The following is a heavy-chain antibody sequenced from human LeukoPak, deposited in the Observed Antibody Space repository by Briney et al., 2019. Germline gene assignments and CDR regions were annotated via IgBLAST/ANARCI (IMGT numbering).Heavy chain of an antibody. Sequence: GRSLRLSCAASGFTFSSYWMHWVRQAPGKGLVWVSRINSDGSSTSYADSVKGRFTISRDNAKNTLYLQMNSLRAEDTAVYYCARVGPTVTIDAFDIWGQGTMVTVSS. D-gene: IGHD4-17*01. CDR1: GFTFSSYW. CDR2: INSDGSST. CDR3: ARVGPTVTIDAFDI. V-gene: IGHV3-74*01. J-gene: IGHJ3*02.